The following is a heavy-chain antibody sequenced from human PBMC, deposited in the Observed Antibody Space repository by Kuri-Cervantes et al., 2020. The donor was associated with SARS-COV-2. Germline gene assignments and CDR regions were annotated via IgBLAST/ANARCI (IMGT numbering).Heavy chain of an antibody. CDR2: IYSGGSST. Sequence: GGSLRLSCAASGFTFSSYAMSWVRQAPGKGLEWVSVIYSGGSSTYYADSVKGRFTISRDNSKNTLYLQMNSLRAEDTAVYYCAKDQYYYDSRTAFDYWGQGTLVTVS. J-gene: IGHJ4*02. CDR3: AKDQYYYDSRTAFDY. V-gene: IGHV3-23*03. D-gene: IGHD3-22*01. CDR1: GFTFSSYA.